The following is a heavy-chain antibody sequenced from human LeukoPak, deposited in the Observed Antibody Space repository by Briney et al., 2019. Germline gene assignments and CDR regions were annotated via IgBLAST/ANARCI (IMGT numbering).Heavy chain of an antibody. CDR2: MNPSSGNT. J-gene: IGHJ4*02. CDR3: ARGTYDFWSGYYKGSHHRFDY. V-gene: IGHV1-8*03. Sequence: ASVKVSCKASGYTFTSYDINWVRQATGQGLEWMGWMNPSSGNTGYAQKFQGRVTIARNTSISTAYMELSSLRSEDTAVYYCARGTYDFWSGYYKGSHHRFDYWGQGTLVTVSS. D-gene: IGHD3/OR15-3a*01. CDR1: GYTFTSYD.